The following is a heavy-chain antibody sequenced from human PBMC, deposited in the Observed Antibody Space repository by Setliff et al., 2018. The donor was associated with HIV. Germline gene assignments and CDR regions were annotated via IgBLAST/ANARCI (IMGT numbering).Heavy chain of an antibody. J-gene: IGHJ6*02. D-gene: IGHD2-2*01. V-gene: IGHV1-18*01. CDR2: IRAYNGNT. Sequence: ASVTVSYKASGYTFTRYCISWVRQAPGQGLEWMGWIRAYNGNTNYAKKLQGRVTMTTDTSTSTAYMELRSLGSDDTGVYYFARGAIVPAAMVSRYNYYGMDVWGQGTTVTVSS. CDR3: ARGAIVPAAMVSRYNYYGMDV. CDR1: GYTFTRYC.